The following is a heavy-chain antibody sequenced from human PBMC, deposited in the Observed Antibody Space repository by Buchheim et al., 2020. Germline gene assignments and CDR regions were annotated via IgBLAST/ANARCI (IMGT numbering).Heavy chain of an antibody. CDR2: ISSSSSTI. CDR1: GFTFSSYS. J-gene: IGHJ4*02. CDR3: AREHGIAARGRYFDY. Sequence: EVQLVESGGGLVQPGGPLRLSCAASGFTFSSYSMNWVRQAPGKGLEWASYISSSSSTIYYADSVKGRFTISRDIAKNSLYLQMNSLRAEDTAVYYCAREHGIAARGRYFDYWGQGTL. D-gene: IGHD6-6*01. V-gene: IGHV3-48*01.